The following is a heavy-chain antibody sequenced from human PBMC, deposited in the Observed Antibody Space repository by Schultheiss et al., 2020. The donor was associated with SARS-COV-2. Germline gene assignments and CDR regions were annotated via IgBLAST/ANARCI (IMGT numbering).Heavy chain of an antibody. V-gene: IGHV4-61*08. CDR1: GGSISSGDYY. J-gene: IGHJ6*02. Sequence: GSLRLSCTVSGGSISSGDYYWSWIRQPPGKGLEWIGYIYYSGSTNYNPSLKSRVTISVDTSKNQFSLKLSSVTAADTAVYYCATNIAVAGTYGMDVWGQGTTVTVSS. CDR2: IYYSGST. CDR3: ATNIAVAGTYGMDV. D-gene: IGHD6-19*01.